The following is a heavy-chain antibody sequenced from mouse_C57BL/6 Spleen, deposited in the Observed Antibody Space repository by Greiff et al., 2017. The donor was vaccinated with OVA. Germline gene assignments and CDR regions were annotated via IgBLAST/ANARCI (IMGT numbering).Heavy chain of an antibody. CDR3: ARWDYYGSSYVFAY. D-gene: IGHD1-1*01. Sequence: QVQLKQPGAELLRPGSSVKLSCKASGYTFTSYWMHWVKQRPIQGLEWIGNIDPSDSETHYNQKFKDKATLTVDKSSSTAYMQLSSLTSADSAVYDCARWDYYGSSYVFAYWGQGTLVTVSA. J-gene: IGHJ3*01. V-gene: IGHV1-52*01. CDR2: IDPSDSET. CDR1: GYTFTSYW.